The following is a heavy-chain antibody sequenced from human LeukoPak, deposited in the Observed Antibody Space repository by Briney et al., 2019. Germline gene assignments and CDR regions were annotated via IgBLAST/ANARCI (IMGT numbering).Heavy chain of an antibody. CDR3: ARGVDIAVVPAAVHFDY. V-gene: IGHV4-59*08. J-gene: IGHJ4*02. Sequence: SETLSLTCTVSGGSISTYYWSWIRQPPGKGLEWIGYIYYSGSTNYNPSLKSRVTISVDTSKNQFSLNLSSVTAADTAVYYCARGVDIAVVPAAVHFDYWGQGTLVTVSS. CDR1: GGSISTYY. CDR2: IYYSGST. D-gene: IGHD2-2*03.